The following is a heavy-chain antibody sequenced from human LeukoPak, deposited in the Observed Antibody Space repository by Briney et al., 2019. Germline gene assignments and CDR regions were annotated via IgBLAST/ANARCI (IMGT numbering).Heavy chain of an antibody. CDR3: VGVDHYYGSRTLDNWFDP. Sequence: SETLSLTCTVSGGSISSGSNYWSWIRQPAGKGLEWIGRVYTSGSTKYNPSLKSRVTISVDTSKNQFSLDLSSVTAADTAVYYCVGVDHYYGSRTLDNWFDPWGQGTLVTVSS. CDR1: GGSISSGSNY. J-gene: IGHJ5*02. CDR2: VYTSGST. V-gene: IGHV4-61*02. D-gene: IGHD3-10*01.